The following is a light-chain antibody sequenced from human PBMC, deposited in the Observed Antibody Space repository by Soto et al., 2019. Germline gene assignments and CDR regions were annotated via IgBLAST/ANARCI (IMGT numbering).Light chain of an antibody. Sequence: ESVLTQSPGTLSLSPGERATLSCRASQRVSDNSLAWYQQKPGQAPRLLIFDASSRATGIPDRFSGSGSGTDFTLTISRLEPEDVGVYYCQQYGYSFGFGGGTKVDIK. CDR3: QQYGYSFG. CDR1: QRVSDNS. V-gene: IGKV3-20*01. CDR2: DAS. J-gene: IGKJ4*01.